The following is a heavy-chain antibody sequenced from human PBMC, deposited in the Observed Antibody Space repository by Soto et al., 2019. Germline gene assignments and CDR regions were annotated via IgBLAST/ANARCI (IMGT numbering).Heavy chain of an antibody. V-gene: IGHV4-38-2*01. CDR2: IYYSGST. J-gene: IGHJ4*02. D-gene: IGHD5-18*01. CDR3: ARRTVDTAMVTAQNLDY. CDR1: GDSISRGYH. Sequence: SETLSLTCAVSGDSISRGYHWGWIRQTPGEGLEWIGSIYYSGSTYYNPSLKSRVTISVDTSKNQFSLKLSSVTAADTAVYYCARRTVDTAMVTAQNLDYWGQGTLVTVSS.